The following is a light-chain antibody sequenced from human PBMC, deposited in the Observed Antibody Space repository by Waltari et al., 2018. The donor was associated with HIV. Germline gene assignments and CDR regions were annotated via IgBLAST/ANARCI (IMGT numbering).Light chain of an antibody. CDR3: QAEVV. J-gene: IGLJ2*01. V-gene: IGLV3-1*01. CDR2: QDN. Sequence: SYELTQPPSVSVSPGQTASITCSGDKLGDKYACWYQQKPGQSPVLVIYQDNKLPSGIPERFSGSNSGNTATLTISGTQAMDEADYYCQAEVVFGGGTKLTVL. CDR1: KLGDKY.